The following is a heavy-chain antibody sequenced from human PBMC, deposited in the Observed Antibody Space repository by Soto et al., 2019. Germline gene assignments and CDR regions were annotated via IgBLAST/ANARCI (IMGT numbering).Heavy chain of an antibody. J-gene: IGHJ6*02. CDR3: ARDFDRSGSEYYYYGMDV. CDR1: GFTFSSYA. CDR2: ISYDGSNK. Sequence: GGSLRLSCAASGFTFSSYAMHWVRQAPGKGLEWVAVISYDGSNKYYADSVKGRFTISRDNSKNTLYLQMNSLRAEDTAVYYCARDFDRSGSEYYYYGMDVWGPGTTVTVSS. D-gene: IGHD1-26*01. V-gene: IGHV3-30-3*01.